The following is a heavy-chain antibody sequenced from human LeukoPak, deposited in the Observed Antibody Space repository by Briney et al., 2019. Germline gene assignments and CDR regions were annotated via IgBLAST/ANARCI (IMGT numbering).Heavy chain of an antibody. Sequence: SSETLSLTGAVYGGSFSGYYWSWIRQPPGKGLEWIGEINHSGSTNYNPSLKSRVTISVDTSKNQFSLKLSSVTAADTAVYYCARGPQYCTNGVCPFDYWGQGTLVTVSS. CDR2: INHSGST. CDR3: ARGPQYCTNGVCPFDY. CDR1: GGSFSGYY. D-gene: IGHD2-8*01. V-gene: IGHV4-34*01. J-gene: IGHJ4*02.